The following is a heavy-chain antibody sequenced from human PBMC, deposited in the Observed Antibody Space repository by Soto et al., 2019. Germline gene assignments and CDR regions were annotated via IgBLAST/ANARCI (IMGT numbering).Heavy chain of an antibody. Sequence: PGGSLRLSCAASGFTLSSYAMSWVRQSPGKGLELLSAISGSGGSTYYPASVKGRFTISRDTSKNTLYLQMSSLRAEYRAVYYCAKDYGSCSGGSCTPARYFALSGRGTQVTVSS. CDR3: AKDYGSCSGGSCTPARYFAL. CDR1: GFTLSSYA. CDR2: ISGSGGST. J-gene: IGHJ2*01. V-gene: IGHV3-23*01. D-gene: IGHD2-15*01.